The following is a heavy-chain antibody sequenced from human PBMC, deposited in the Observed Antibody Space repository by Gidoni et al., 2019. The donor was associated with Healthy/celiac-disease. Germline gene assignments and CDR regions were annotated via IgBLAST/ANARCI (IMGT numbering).Heavy chain of an antibody. D-gene: IGHD3-10*01. Sequence: QVQLQQWGAGLLKPSETLSLTCAVYGGSFSGYYWSWIRQPPGKGLEWIGEINHSGSTNYNPSLKSRVTISVDTSKNQFSLKLSSVTAADTAVYYCARGIGPVWGNGSGSRYFDYWGQGTLVTVSS. CDR3: ARGIGPVWGNGSGSRYFDY. CDR1: GGSFSGYY. V-gene: IGHV4-34*01. CDR2: INHSGST. J-gene: IGHJ4*02.